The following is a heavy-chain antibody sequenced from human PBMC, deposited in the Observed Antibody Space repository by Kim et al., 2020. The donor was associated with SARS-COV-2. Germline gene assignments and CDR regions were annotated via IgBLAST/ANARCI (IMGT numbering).Heavy chain of an antibody. Sequence: AESVKGRFTISRDNAKNTLDRQMNSRRAEDTAVYYCARRAYSSGWWYFDYWGQGTLVTVSS. CDR3: ARRAYSSGWWYFDY. V-gene: IGHV3-74*01. D-gene: IGHD6-19*01. J-gene: IGHJ4*02.